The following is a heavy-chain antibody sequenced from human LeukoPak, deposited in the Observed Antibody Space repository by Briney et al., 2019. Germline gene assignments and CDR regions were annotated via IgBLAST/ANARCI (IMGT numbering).Heavy chain of an antibody. Sequence: GGSLRLSCEASGFTFSGYWMHWVRQAPGKGLVWVSRIKSDGKTNYADSVKGRFTISRDNAKNTVYLQMDSLRAEDTGVYYCARAPSEVGGYYPEYFRHWGQGTLVTVSS. V-gene: IGHV3-74*01. CDR1: GFTFSGYW. CDR2: IKSDGKT. J-gene: IGHJ1*01. D-gene: IGHD3-22*01. CDR3: ARAPSEVGGYYPEYFRH.